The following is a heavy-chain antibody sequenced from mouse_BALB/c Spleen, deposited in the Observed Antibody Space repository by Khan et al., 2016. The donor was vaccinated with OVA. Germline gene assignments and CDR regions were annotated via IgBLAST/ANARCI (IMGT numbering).Heavy chain of an antibody. J-gene: IGHJ3*01. CDR2: INPSNGGT. Sequence: QVQLKQSGAELVKPGASVRLSCKASGYTFTSYYLYWVKQRPGHGLVWIGDINPSNGGTNFNENFKTKATLTVDKSSSPVYMQLSSLTSEDSAVDYCTRSGYGAFAYWGQGTLVTVSA. D-gene: IGHD1-1*02. CDR3: TRSGYGAFAY. V-gene: IGHV1S81*02. CDR1: GYTFTSYY.